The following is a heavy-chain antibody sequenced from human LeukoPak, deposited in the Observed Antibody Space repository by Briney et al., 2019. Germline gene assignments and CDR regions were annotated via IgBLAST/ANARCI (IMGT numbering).Heavy chain of an antibody. CDR2: MYSDGSRT. Sequence: PGGSLRLSCAASGFTFSSYWMHWVRQGPGKGLVWVSRMYSDGSRTTYADSVKGRFTISGDNAKNTLYLQMNSLRVEDTAMYYCTRSGRGGAFDIWGLGTMVTVSS. J-gene: IGHJ3*02. CDR1: GFTFSSYW. V-gene: IGHV3-74*03. CDR3: TRSGRGGAFDI. D-gene: IGHD1-26*01.